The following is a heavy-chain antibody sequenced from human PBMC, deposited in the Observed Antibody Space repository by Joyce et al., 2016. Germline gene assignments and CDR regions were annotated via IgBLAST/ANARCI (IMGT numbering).Heavy chain of an antibody. J-gene: IGHJ4*02. Sequence: QVQLVQSGPEVKKPGASVKVSCRASGCSFTSYALHWVRQAPGQRLEWMGWITAGNGNTKYSQKFQGRVTITSDTSASTAYMELSSLRSEDTAVYYCARDMVRGLIDMIFDYWGQGTLVTVSS. D-gene: IGHD3-10*01. CDR1: GCSFTSYA. CDR2: ITAGNGNT. V-gene: IGHV1-3*01. CDR3: ARDMVRGLIDMIFDY.